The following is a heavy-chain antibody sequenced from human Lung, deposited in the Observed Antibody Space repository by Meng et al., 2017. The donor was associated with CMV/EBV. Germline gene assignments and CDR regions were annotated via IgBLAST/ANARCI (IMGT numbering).Heavy chain of an antibody. CDR2: IYHSGST. Sequence: HRQGSGPGLVKPSATLSLTGAVSGGSISSSNWWSWVRQPPGKGLEWIGEIYHSGSTNYNPSLKSRVTISVDKSKNQFSLKLSSVTAADTAVYYCASFPPPGKQWLVTDYWGQGTLVTVSS. J-gene: IGHJ4*02. CDR1: GGSISSSNW. V-gene: IGHV4-4*02. D-gene: IGHD6-19*01. CDR3: ASFPPPGKQWLVTDY.